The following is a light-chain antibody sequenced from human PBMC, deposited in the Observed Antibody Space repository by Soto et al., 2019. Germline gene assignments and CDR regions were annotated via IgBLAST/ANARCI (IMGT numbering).Light chain of an antibody. CDR1: SSDVGGYAY. V-gene: IGLV2-14*01. Sequence: QSALTQPASVSGSPGQTITISCTGTSSDVGGYAYVSWYQQYPGKVPKLVISEVSNRPSGLSHRFSGSRSGNTASLTISGLQAEDEADYHCSSYTSRTTPVFGGGTQLTVL. CDR2: EVS. J-gene: IGLJ2*01. CDR3: SSYTSRTTPV.